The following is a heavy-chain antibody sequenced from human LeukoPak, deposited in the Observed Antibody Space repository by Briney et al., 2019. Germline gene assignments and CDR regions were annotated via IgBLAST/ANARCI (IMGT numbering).Heavy chain of an antibody. CDR2: IYSDGGT. D-gene: IGHD6-19*01. V-gene: IGHV3-53*01. CDR1: GFTVSNSY. CDR3: ARGSSGPAF. J-gene: IGHJ4*02. Sequence: GGSLRLSCAASGFTVSNSYMSWVRQAPGKGLEWASVIYSDGGTFYSDSVKGRFTISRDYSKNTLYLQMNSLRADDTAVYYCARGSSGPAFWGQGTLVTVSS.